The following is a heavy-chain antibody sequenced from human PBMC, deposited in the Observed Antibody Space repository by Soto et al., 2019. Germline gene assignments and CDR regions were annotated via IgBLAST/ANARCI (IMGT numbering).Heavy chain of an antibody. D-gene: IGHD1-7*01. V-gene: IGHV6-1*01. J-gene: IGHJ6*03. CDR2: TYYRSRWYN. CDR3: AGTTAHQWYYMDV. CDR1: GDRVSSNSAA. Sequence: QVQLQESGPGLVKPSQTLSLTCAISGDRVSSNSAAWNWIRLSPSRGLEWLARTYYRSRWYNYYAVSVRSRIHVTPDTSKDQFSLQLTPVTSEDTAVYYCAGTTAHQWYYMDVWGKGTTVTVSS.